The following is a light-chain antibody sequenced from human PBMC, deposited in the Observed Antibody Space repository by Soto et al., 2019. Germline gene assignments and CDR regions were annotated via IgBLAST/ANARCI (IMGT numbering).Light chain of an antibody. J-gene: IGKJ4*01. CDR1: QSVSSY. V-gene: IGKV3-11*01. CDR2: DAS. Sequence: EIVLTQSPATLSLSPGERATLSCRASQSVSSYLAWYQQKPGQAPRLLIYDASNRATGIPAMFSGSGSGTDFALTISSLEPEDFGVYYCQQRRDWHQGAITFGGGTKVEIK. CDR3: QQRRDWHQGAIT.